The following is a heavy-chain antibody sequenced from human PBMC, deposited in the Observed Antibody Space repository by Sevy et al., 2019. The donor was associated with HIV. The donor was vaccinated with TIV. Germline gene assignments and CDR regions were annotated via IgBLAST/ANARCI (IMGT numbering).Heavy chain of an antibody. V-gene: IGHV1-8*03. J-gene: IGHJ4*02. CDR3: ARGFGRVGATWGGRY. CDR1: GYTFTSYD. CDR2: MNPNSGNT. Sequence: ASVKVSCKASGYTFTSYDTNWVRQATGQGLEWMGWMNPNSGNTGYAQKFQGRVTITRNTSISTAYMELSSLRSEDTAVYYCARGFGRVGATWGGRYWGQGTLVTVSS. D-gene: IGHD1-26*01.